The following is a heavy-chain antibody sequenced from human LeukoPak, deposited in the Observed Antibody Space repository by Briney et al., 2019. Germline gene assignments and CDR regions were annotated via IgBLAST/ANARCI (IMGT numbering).Heavy chain of an antibody. D-gene: IGHD1-14*01. CDR3: ARGDTIRNQGIDY. Sequence: SETLSLTCAVYGGSFSGYYWSWIRQPPGKGLEWIGEINHSGSTNYNPSLKSQVTISVDTSKNQFSLKLSSVTAADTAVYYCARGDTIRNQGIDYWGQGTLVTVSS. J-gene: IGHJ4*02. V-gene: IGHV4-34*01. CDR2: INHSGST. CDR1: GGSFSGYY.